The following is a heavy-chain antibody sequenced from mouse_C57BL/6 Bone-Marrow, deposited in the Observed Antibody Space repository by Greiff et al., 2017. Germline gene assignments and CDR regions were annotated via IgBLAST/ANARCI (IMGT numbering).Heavy chain of an antibody. CDR2: ISDGGSYT. CDR3: ARGGYFDY. V-gene: IGHV5-4*03. J-gene: IGHJ2*01. Sequence: EVKVVESGGGLVKPGGSLKLSCAASGFTFSSYAMSWVRQTPEKRLEWVATISDGGSYTYYPDNVKGRFTISRDNAKNNLYLQMSHLKSEDTAMYYCARGGYFDYGGQGTTLTVSS. D-gene: IGHD1-1*02. CDR1: GFTFSSYA.